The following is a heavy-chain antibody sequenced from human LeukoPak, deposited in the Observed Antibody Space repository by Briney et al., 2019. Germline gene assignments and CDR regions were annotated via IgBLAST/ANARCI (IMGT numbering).Heavy chain of an antibody. CDR3: ATQRGSYLWGTDFDY. CDR2: INPNSGDT. V-gene: IGHV1-2*02. Sequence: ASVKVSCKASGYTFTGYYMYWVRQAPGQGLEWMGWINPNSGDTKYSRKFQGRVTMTRDTSISTAYMELSRLRSDDTAVYYCATQRGSYLWGTDFDYWGQGTLVTVSS. CDR1: GYTFTGYY. J-gene: IGHJ4*02. D-gene: IGHD3-16*01.